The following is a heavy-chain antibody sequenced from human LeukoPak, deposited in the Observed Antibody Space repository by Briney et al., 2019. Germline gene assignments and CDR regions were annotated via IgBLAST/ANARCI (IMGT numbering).Heavy chain of an antibody. V-gene: IGHV4-59*11. CDR3: ARESYHESGSYDRGWFAL. D-gene: IGHD3-22*01. CDR1: GGFISSHF. J-gene: IGHJ5*02. CDR2: IYYSGST. Sequence: SPTLSLTCTVSGGFISSHFWNWIRQSPGKGLEWLGYIYYSGSTNYNPSLKSRVTIAVDASKNQFSLKLSSVTAADTAVYYCARESYHESGSYDRGWFALWGQGTLVIVSS.